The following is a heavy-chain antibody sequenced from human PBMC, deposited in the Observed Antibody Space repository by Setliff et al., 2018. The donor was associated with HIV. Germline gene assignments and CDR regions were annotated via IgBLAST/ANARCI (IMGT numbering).Heavy chain of an antibody. CDR3: VRVSCSSWYSIPRNYYYSMNV. Sequence: SETLSLTCAVYGGSFSGYCWSWIRQPPGKGLEWIVEINHSGRTKYNRSLKSRVTTSVDTSKHQFSLSLSSVTASGTAVYYCVRVSCSSWYSIPRNYYYSMNVWGEGTTVTVSS. CDR1: GGSFSGYC. D-gene: IGHD6-13*01. J-gene: IGHJ6*03. CDR2: INHSGRT. V-gene: IGHV4-34*01.